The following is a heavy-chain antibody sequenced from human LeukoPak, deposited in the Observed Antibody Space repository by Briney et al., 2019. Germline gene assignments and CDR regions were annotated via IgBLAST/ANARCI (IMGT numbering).Heavy chain of an antibody. J-gene: IGHJ3*01. CDR3: ARPNITSYYDSRGYDAFDV. Sequence: GESLKISCKGSGYSFTSYCIAWVRQMPGKGLEWMGIIHPGDSKTTYSPSFQGQVTISADKSSTSAYLQWSSLKASDTAMYYCARPNITSYYDSRGYDAFDVWGQGTMVTVSS. CDR2: IHPGDSKT. V-gene: IGHV5-51*01. D-gene: IGHD3-22*01. CDR1: GYSFTSYC.